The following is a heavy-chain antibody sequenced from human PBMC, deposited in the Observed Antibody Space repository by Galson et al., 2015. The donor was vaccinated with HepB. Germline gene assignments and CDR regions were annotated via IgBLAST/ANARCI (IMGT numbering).Heavy chain of an antibody. V-gene: IGHV3-23*01. CDR2: ISGSGGST. J-gene: IGHJ4*02. D-gene: IGHD3-22*01. Sequence: SLRLSCAASGFTFSSYAMSWVRQAPGKGLEWVSAISGSGGSTYYADSVKGRFTISRDNSKNTLYLQMNSLRAEDTAVYYCANHYYDSSGYYYDFDYWGQGTLVTVSS. CDR3: ANHYYDSSGYYYDFDY. CDR1: GFTFSSYA.